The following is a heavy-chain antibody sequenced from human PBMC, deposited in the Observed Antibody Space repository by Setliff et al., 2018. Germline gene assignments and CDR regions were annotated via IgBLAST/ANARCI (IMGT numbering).Heavy chain of an antibody. CDR2: IYWDDDK. Sequence: GSGPTLVNPTQTLKLTCTFSGFSLSTSGVGVGWIRQSLGKALEWLALIYWDDDKRYSPSLKSRLTITKDTSKNQLVLTMTNMDPVDTAPYYCAHRLPKTSAGCTAPFDLWGQGTMVTVSS. V-gene: IGHV2-5*02. D-gene: IGHD6-13*01. CDR1: GFSLSTSGVG. CDR3: AHRLPKTSAGCTAPFDL. J-gene: IGHJ3*01.